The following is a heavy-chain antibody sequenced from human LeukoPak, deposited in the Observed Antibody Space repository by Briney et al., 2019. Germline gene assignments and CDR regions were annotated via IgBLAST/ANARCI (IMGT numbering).Heavy chain of an antibody. J-gene: IGHJ6*03. CDR2: ISSSGSTI. Sequence: GGSLRLSCAASGFTFSDYYMSWIRQAPGKGLEWVSYISSSGSTIYYADSVKGRFTISRDNAKNSLYLQMNSLRAEDTAVYYCARDTQGSPRAVDTAMGYYMDVWGKGTTVTVSS. D-gene: IGHD5-18*01. CDR3: ARDTQGSPRAVDTAMGYYMDV. CDR1: GFTFSDYY. V-gene: IGHV3-11*04.